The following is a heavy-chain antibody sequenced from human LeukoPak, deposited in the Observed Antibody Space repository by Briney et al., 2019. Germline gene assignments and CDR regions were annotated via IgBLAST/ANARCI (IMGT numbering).Heavy chain of an antibody. V-gene: IGHV4-59*01. CDR2: IYYSGST. CDR3: ARETSNYFDY. Sequence: SETLSLTCTVSGGSISGSYCSWIRQPPGKGMEWIGYIYYSGSTNYNPSLESRVTISVDTSKNQFSLKLSSVTAADTAVYYCARETSNYFDYWGQGTLVTVSS. J-gene: IGHJ4*02. CDR1: GGSISGSY.